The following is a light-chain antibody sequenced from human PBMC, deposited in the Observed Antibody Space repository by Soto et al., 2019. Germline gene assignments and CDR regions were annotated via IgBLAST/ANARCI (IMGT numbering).Light chain of an antibody. CDR2: DDH. CDR1: SSDIGAYNF. V-gene: IGLV2-14*03. J-gene: IGLJ2*01. Sequence: QSVLTQPASVSGSPGQSITISCTGTSSDIGAYNFVSWYQQHPGKAPKLMLYDDHIRPSGVSNRFSCSKSGNTASLTISGLQAEDEADYYCTSWTTSTTMIFGGGTKVTVL. CDR3: TSWTTSTTMI.